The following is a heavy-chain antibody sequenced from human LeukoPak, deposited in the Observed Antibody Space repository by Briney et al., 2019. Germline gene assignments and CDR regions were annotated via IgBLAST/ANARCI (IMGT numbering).Heavy chain of an antibody. J-gene: IGHJ3*02. CDR3: ANWAYTVTTFSGPKTSDAFDI. V-gene: IGHV3-30*02. CDR2: IRYDGSNK. Sequence: TGGSLRLSCAAPGFTFSSYGMHWVRQAPGKGLEWVAFIRYDGSNKYYADSVKGRFTISRDNSKNTLYLQMNSLRAEDTAVYYCANWAYTVTTFSGPKTSDAFDIWGQGTMVTVSS. D-gene: IGHD4-17*01. CDR1: GFTFSSYG.